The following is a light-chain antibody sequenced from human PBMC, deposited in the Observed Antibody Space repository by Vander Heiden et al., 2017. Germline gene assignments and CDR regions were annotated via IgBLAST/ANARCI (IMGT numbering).Light chain of an antibody. V-gene: IGLV3-9*01. CDR2: RDS. CDR1: NIGSKS. CDR3: QVWDSSTRV. J-gene: IGLJ1*01. Sequence: SYELTQPIQVSVALGKTARITCGGNNIGSKSVHWYQQKPGQPPVLVIYRDSNRPSGIPERFSGSNSGNTATLTISRAQAGDEADYYCQVWDSSTRVFGTGTKVTVL.